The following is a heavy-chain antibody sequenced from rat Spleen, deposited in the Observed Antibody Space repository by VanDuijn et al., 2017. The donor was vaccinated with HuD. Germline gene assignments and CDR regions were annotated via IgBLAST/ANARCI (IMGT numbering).Heavy chain of an antibody. CDR2: ISWGGTNT. CDR1: GFTFDDYG. Sequence: EVQLVESGGGFVQPGKSLKLSCAASGFTFDDYGMAWVRQAPKNGLEWVASISWGGTNTYYADNVKGRFAVSRDNAKNVLYLQMNNLRSEDTATYYCATLGGYGYTPDYFDYWGQGVMVTVSS. V-gene: IGHV5-7*01. CDR3: ATLGGYGYTPDYFDY. J-gene: IGHJ2*01. D-gene: IGHD1-9*01.